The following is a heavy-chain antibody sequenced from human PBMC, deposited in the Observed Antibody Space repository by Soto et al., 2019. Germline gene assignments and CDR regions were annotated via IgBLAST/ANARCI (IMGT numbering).Heavy chain of an antibody. CDR1: GFTFSSYS. Sequence: GGSLRLSCAASGFTFSSYSMNWVRQAPGKGLEWVSYISSSSSTIYYADSVKGRFTISRDNAKNSLYLQMNSLRAEDTAVYYCARDVSPGSSSLYLDAFDIWGQGTMVTVSS. D-gene: IGHD6-13*01. V-gene: IGHV3-48*01. J-gene: IGHJ3*02. CDR3: ARDVSPGSSSLYLDAFDI. CDR2: ISSSSSTI.